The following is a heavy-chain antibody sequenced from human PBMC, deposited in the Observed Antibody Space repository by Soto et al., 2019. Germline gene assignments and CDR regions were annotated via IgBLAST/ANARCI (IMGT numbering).Heavy chain of an antibody. D-gene: IGHD3-22*01. CDR3: ARVGPAHYYDSSGYYSPLDY. Sequence: QLQLLQSCADVKKPVSSVKVSCKASGDTCSSYAINWVRQAPGQGLEWMGGIIPMFVTANYAQKFKGRVTVTAGEGTSTVYMELRSLRSEDTAVYYCARVGPAHYYDSSGYYSPLDYWGQGTLVTVSS. CDR2: IIPMFVTA. V-gene: IGHV1-69*01. J-gene: IGHJ4*02. CDR1: GDTCSSYA.